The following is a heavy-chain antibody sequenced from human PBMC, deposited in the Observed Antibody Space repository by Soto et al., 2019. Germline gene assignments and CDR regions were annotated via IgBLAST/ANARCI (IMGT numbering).Heavy chain of an antibody. D-gene: IGHD2-2*01. Sequence: PGETLKISCKGSGYRFTNYWIGWVRQMPGKGLEWMGIIYPGDSDTRYSPSFQGQVTISADKSINTAYLQWSSLKASDTAMYYCARDYCSGTTCYDFDDRGQGTQVTVSS. CDR3: ARDYCSGTTCYDFDD. J-gene: IGHJ4*02. CDR2: IYPGDSDT. V-gene: IGHV5-51*01. CDR1: GYRFTNYW.